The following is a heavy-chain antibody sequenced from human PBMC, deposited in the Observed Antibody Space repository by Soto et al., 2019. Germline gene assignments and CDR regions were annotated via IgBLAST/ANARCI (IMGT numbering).Heavy chain of an antibody. CDR1: GGSISSHY. J-gene: IGHJ6*02. CDR2: IYYRGNT. V-gene: IGHV4-59*11. CDR3: ARDGREASGIDV. D-gene: IGHD1-26*01. Sequence: QVQLEESGPGLVKPSETLSLTCTVSGGSISSHYWSWVRQAPGKGLEWIGCIYYRGNTFYNPSLKSRGTISVDTSNNHFSLKLDSVTPADTAVYYCARDGREASGIDVWGQGTAVTVSS.